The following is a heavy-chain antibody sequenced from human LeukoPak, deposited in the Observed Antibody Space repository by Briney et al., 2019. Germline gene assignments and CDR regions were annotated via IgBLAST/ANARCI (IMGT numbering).Heavy chain of an antibody. J-gene: IGHJ5*02. CDR2: INPNSGGT. D-gene: IGHD3-16*02. Sequence: GASVKVSCKASGYTFTGYYMHWVRQAPGQGLEWMGWINPNSGGTNYAQKFQGRVTMTRDTSISTAYMELSRLRSDDTAVYYCAGTDAYDYVWGSYRFNWFDPWGQGTLVTVSS. V-gene: IGHV1-2*02. CDR1: GYTFTGYY. CDR3: AGTDAYDYVWGSYRFNWFDP.